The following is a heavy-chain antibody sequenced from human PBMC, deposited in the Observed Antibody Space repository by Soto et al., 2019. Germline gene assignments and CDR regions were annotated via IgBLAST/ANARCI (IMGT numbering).Heavy chain of an antibody. Sequence: QITLKESGPTLVKTTQTLTLTCTFSGFSLSTSGVGVGWIRQPPGKALEWLALIYWDDDKRYSPSLKSSLTVTYDTSKNHVVLTMTNMDPVDTATYFCEHRLNHHYGSGSFYASFDYWGQGTLVTDSS. V-gene: IGHV2-5*02. CDR2: IYWDDDK. CDR1: GFSLSTSGVG. D-gene: IGHD3-10*01. J-gene: IGHJ4*02. CDR3: EHRLNHHYGSGSFYASFDY.